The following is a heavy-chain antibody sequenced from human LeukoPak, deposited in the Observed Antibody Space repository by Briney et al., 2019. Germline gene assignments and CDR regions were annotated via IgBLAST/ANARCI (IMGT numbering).Heavy chain of an antibody. CDR1: GFTFSSYS. CDR2: ISSSSSYI. J-gene: IGHJ4*02. Sequence: GGSLRLSCAASGFTFSSYSMNWVRQAPGKGLEWVSSISSSSSYIYYADSVKGRFTISRDNAKNSLYLQMNSLRAEDTAVYYCARSKGYTYYDFWSGWLFDYWGQGTLVTVSS. D-gene: IGHD3-3*01. V-gene: IGHV3-21*04. CDR3: ARSKGYTYYDFWSGWLFDY.